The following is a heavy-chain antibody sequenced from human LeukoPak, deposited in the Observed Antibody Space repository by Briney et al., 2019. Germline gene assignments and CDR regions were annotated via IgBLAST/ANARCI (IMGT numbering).Heavy chain of an antibody. CDR3: ASNSSHFDY. CDR1: VFTFGSYS. V-gene: IGHV3-21*01. J-gene: IGHJ4*02. Sequence: HGGSLRLSCAASVFTFGSYSMNWVRQAPGKGLEWVSSISSSSSYIYYADSVKGRFTISRDNAKNSLYLQMNSLRAEDTAVYYCASNSSHFDYWGQGTLLTVSS. D-gene: IGHD5-18*01. CDR2: ISSSSSYI.